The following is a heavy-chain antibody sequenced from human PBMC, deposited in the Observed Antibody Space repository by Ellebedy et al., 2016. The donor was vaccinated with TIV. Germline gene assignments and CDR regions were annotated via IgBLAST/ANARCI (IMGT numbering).Heavy chain of an antibody. CDR1: GGTFSSYA. CDR2: IIPIFGTA. V-gene: IGHV1-69*13. J-gene: IGHJ2*01. D-gene: IGHD3-10*01. Sequence: ASVKVSCKASGGTFSSYAISWVRQAPGQGLEWMGGIIPIFGTANYAQKFQGRVTITADESTSTAYMELSSLRSEDTAVYYCATVESTMVRGVIIGYWYFDLWGRGTLVTVSS. CDR3: ATVESTMVRGVIIGYWYFDL.